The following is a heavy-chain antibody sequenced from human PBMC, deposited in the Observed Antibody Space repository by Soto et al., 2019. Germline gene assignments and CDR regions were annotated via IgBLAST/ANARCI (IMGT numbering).Heavy chain of an antibody. CDR3: ARGRAGFFCSGRSDICFDP. CDR1: GGSISSGGYY. J-gene: IGHJ5*02. Sequence: SETLSLTCTVSGGSISSGGYYWSWIRQRPGKGLEWIAYIYYSGSSYYNPSLKSRVTISLDTSKNQFSLKLSSVTAADTAVYYCARGRAGFFCSGRSDICFDPWRQATLVTVS. CDR2: IYYSGSS. D-gene: IGHD2-15*01. V-gene: IGHV4-31*03.